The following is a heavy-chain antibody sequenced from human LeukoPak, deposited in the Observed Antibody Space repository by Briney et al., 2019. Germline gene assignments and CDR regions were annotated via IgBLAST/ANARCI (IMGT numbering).Heavy chain of an antibody. D-gene: IGHD3-22*01. CDR3: AREDYYDSSGYYDAFDI. J-gene: IGHJ3*02. CDR2: IIPIFGTA. Sequence: SVKVSXKASGGTFSSYAISWVRQAPGQGLEWMGRIIPIFGTANYAQKFQGRVTITTDESTSTAYMELSSLRSEDTAVYYCAREDYYDSSGYYDAFDIWGQGTMVTVSS. CDR1: GGTFSSYA. V-gene: IGHV1-69*05.